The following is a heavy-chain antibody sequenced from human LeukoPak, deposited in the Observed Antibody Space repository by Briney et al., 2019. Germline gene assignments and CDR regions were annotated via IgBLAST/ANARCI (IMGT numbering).Heavy chain of an antibody. J-gene: IGHJ4*02. CDR1: GYTLTELS. V-gene: IGHV1-24*01. Sequence: GASVKVSCKVSGYTLTELSMHWVRQAPGKGLEWMGGFDPEDGETIYAQKFQGRVTMTEDTSTDTAYMELSSLRSEDTAVYYCARVAKNCSGGSCYRNRKNTRRDYFDYWGQGTLVTVSS. CDR2: FDPEDGET. CDR3: ARVAKNCSGGSCYRNRKNTRRDYFDY. D-gene: IGHD2-15*01.